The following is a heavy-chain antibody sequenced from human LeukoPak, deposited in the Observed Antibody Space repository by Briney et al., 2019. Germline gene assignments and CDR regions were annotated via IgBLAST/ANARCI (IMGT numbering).Heavy chain of an antibody. J-gene: IGHJ6*03. V-gene: IGHV3-21*01. Sequence: KPGGSLRLSCTASGFTFSSYSMNWVRQAPGKGLEWVSSISTSSSYIYYADSVKGRFTISRDNSKNTLYLQMNSLRPEDTAVYYCAKGLKHIVVVPAGRRHYMDVWGKGTTVTISS. D-gene: IGHD2-2*01. CDR2: ISTSSSYI. CDR1: GFTFSSYS. CDR3: AKGLKHIVVVPAGRRHYMDV.